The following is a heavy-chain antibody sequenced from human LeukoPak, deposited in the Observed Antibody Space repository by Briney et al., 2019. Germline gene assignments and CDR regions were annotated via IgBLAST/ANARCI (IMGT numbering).Heavy chain of an antibody. CDR1: GFIFSSYE. J-gene: IGHJ4*02. V-gene: IGHV3-48*03. Sequence: GGSLRLSCAASGFIFSSYEMNWVRQAPGQGLEWVSYISTSGSTEFYADSVKGRFTISRDNTKNSLYLQMNSLRAEDTAVYYCAYRGGYSGYGGNDYWGQGTLVTVSS. CDR3: AYRGGYSGYGGNDY. D-gene: IGHD5-12*01. CDR2: ISTSGSTE.